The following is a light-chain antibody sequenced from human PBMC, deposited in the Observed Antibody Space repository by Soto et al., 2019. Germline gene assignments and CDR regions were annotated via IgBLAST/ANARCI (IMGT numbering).Light chain of an antibody. J-gene: IGKJ1*01. V-gene: IGKV2-30*01. CDR1: QSLVYSDGNTY. Sequence: IVLTQSPLSLSVTLGQPASISCRSSQSLVYSDGNTYLNWFHQRPGQSPRRLIHKVSNRDSGVPDRFSGSGSDTDFTLSISRVEADDVGVFYCMHGISFTFGQGTRVEIK. CDR3: MHGISFT. CDR2: KVS.